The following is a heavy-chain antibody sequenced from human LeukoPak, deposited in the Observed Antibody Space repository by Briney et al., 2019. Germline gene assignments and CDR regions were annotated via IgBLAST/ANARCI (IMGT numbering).Heavy chain of an antibody. CDR1: GGSFSGYY. V-gene: IGHV4-34*01. CDR3: ARVYGSGSYYNVPGAFDI. Sequence: SETLSLTCAVYGGSFSGYYWSWIRQPPGKGLEWIGEINHSGSTNYNPSLKSRVTISVDTSKNQFSLKLSSVTAADTAVYYCARVYGSGSYYNVPGAFDIWGQGTMVTVSS. D-gene: IGHD3-10*01. CDR2: INHSGST. J-gene: IGHJ3*02.